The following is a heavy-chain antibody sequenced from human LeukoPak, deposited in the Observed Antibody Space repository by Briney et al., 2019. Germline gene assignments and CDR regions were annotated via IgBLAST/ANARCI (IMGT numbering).Heavy chain of an antibody. Sequence: GGSLRLSCAASGFTFSTYTMNWVRQAPGKGLEWVSSITSTSSYIYYADSVKGRFTISRDNSNNTVYLQMNSLRAEDTAIYYCAKLRSNSAWDAFDVWGHGTMVTVSS. D-gene: IGHD2-15*01. CDR3: AKLRSNSAWDAFDV. CDR2: ITSTSSYI. J-gene: IGHJ3*01. CDR1: GFTFSTYT. V-gene: IGHV3-21*04.